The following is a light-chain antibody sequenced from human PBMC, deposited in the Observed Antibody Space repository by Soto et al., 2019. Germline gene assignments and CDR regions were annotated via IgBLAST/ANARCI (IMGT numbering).Light chain of an antibody. CDR3: QQRSNWPPLT. CDR2: DAS. J-gene: IGKJ4*01. V-gene: IGKV3-11*01. CDR1: QSVGTC. Sequence: EIVLTQSPATLSLSPGERATLSCRASQSVGTCLAWYQHKPGQAPRLLIYDASNRATGTPARFRGSGSGTDFPLTISSLEPEDFAVYYWQQRSNWPPLTFGGVTKVEIK.